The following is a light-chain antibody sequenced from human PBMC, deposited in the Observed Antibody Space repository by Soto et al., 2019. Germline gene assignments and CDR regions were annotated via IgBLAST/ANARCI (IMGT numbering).Light chain of an antibody. Sequence: QSVLTQPPSVSGAPGQRVTISCTGSSSNIGAGYDVHWYQQLPGTAPKLLIYANSNRPSGVPDRFSGSKSGTSASLAITGLQAEDEADYYGQSYDSSLSGSRVFGGGTKLTVL. CDR1: SSNIGAGYD. CDR2: ANS. CDR3: QSYDSSLSGSRV. J-gene: IGLJ3*02. V-gene: IGLV1-40*01.